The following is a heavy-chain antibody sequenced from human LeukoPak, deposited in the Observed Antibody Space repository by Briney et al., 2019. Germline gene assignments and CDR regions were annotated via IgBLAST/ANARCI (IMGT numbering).Heavy chain of an antibody. CDR2: ISSNGGST. CDR3: ARSGYSSGLDY. D-gene: IGHD6-19*01. J-gene: IGHJ4*02. Sequence: PGGSLRLSCAASGFSFDTYAMHWVRQAPGKGLEYVSAISSNGGSTYYADSVKGRFTISRDNSKNTLYLQMGSLRAEDMAVYYCARSGYSSGLDYWGQGTLVTVSS. CDR1: GFSFDTYA. V-gene: IGHV3-64*02.